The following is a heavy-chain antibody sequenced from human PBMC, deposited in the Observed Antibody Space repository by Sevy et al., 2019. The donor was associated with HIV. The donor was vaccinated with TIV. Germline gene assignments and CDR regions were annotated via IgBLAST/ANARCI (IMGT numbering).Heavy chain of an antibody. CDR3: SRDRRNYAGQYFDY. Sequence: GGSLRLSCAVSVFTFSDYYTSWIRQAPGKGLEWVSDISSGSTYTKYADSVKGRFTISRDNAKNSLYLQMNSLRVEDTAVYYCSRDRRNYAGQYFDYWGQGTLVTVSS. CDR1: VFTFSDYY. D-gene: IGHD1-7*01. J-gene: IGHJ4*02. CDR2: ISSGSTYT. V-gene: IGHV3-11*06.